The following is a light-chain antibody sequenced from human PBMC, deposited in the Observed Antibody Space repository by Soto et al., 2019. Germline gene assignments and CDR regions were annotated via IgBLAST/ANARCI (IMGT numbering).Light chain of an antibody. CDR1: QSVSSSF. V-gene: IGKV3-20*01. CDR3: QQYGTSPWT. Sequence: ESVLTQSPGTLSLSPGKRATLSCRASQSVSSSFLGWYQQKPGQAPRLLIYGASSRATGIPDRFSGSGSGTDFTLTISRLESEDFAVYYCQQYGTSPWTFGQGTKVDIK. J-gene: IGKJ1*01. CDR2: GAS.